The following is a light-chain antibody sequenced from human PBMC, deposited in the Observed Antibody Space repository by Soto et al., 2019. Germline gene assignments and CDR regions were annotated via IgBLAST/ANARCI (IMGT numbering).Light chain of an antibody. CDR3: QQYNNWPIT. V-gene: IGKV3D-15*01. CDR2: ATS. CDR1: QSFSSSY. Sequence: EIVLTQSPGSLSLSPGERATLSCRASQSFSSSYLAWYQQKPGQAPRLLIYATSTRAAGIPDRFSGSGSATEFTLTSSSLQSEDFAVYYCQQYNNWPITFGQGTRLEIK. J-gene: IGKJ5*01.